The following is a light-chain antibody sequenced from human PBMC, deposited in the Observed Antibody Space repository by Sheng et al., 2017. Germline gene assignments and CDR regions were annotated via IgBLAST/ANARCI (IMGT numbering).Light chain of an antibody. J-gene: IGKJ4*01. CDR1: QSVSNK. V-gene: IGKV3-15*01. CDR3: QQYYRYPPLT. Sequence: EIVMTQSPATLSVSPGERATLSCRASQSVSNKLAWYQQKPGQAPRLLIYDASTLQSGVPSRFSGSGSGTDFTLTISRLQSEDFATYYCQQYYRYPPLTFGGGTRVEIK. CDR2: DAS.